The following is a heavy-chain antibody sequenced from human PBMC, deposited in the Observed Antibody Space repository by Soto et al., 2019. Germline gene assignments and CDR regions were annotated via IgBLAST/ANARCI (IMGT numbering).Heavy chain of an antibody. CDR3: AKQVRDGTSSPYYFDH. CDR1: GFTFSNYA. D-gene: IGHD6-6*01. Sequence: GGSLRLSCAGSGFTFSNYAMSWVRHAPGKGLEWVSAISSAVNTYYADSVKGRFTISRDNSKNTLSLQTNSLRAEDTAVYYCAKQVRDGTSSPYYFDHWGQGTLVTVSS. J-gene: IGHJ4*02. CDR2: ISSAVNT. V-gene: IGHV3-23*01.